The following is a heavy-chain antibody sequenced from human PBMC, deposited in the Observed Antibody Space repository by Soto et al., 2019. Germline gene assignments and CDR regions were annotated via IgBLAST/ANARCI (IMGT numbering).Heavy chain of an antibody. J-gene: IGHJ3*02. D-gene: IGHD3-10*01. Sequence: QVHLVQSGAEVKKPGSSVKVSCKASGDTFSTYAYNWVRQAPGQGLEWMGGITPIFDTKNNAQNFQARVTLSADDSTSTVFMELSSLRFDDTAVYYCARENGALGAFDIWGQGSMVTVSS. CDR1: GDTFSTYA. CDR3: ARENGALGAFDI. CDR2: ITPIFDTK. V-gene: IGHV1-69*01.